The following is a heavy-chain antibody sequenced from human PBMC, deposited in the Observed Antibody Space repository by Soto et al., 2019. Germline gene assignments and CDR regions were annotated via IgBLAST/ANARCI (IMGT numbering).Heavy chain of an antibody. CDR1: GFTFSSYW. D-gene: IGHD6-19*01. J-gene: IGHJ6*02. V-gene: IGHV3-74*01. Sequence: GGSLRLSCAASGFTFSSYWMHWVRQAPGKGLVWVSRINSDGSSTSYADSVKGRFTISRDNAKNTLYLQMNSLRAEDTAVYYCARAMPSGWYGSYYYYYYYGMDVWGQGTTVTVSS. CDR2: INSDGSST. CDR3: ARAMPSGWYGSYYYYYYYGMDV.